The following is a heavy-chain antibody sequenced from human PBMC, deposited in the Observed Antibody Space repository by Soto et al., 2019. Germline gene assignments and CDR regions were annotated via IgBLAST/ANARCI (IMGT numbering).Heavy chain of an antibody. CDR3: ARDLWGYCGTDCYPLDV. V-gene: IGHV4-59*01. J-gene: IGHJ6*02. CDR2: LYNAGSS. D-gene: IGHD2-21*02. CDR1: GGSISRYY. Sequence: QVRLQESGPGLVKPSETLSLTCTVSGGSISRYYWSWIRQPPGKGLEWIGYLYNAGSSIYNPSLKSRVTRSVDMSQNQFSLNLNYVTAADTAVYYWARDLWGYCGTDCYPLDVWGQGTTVTVSS.